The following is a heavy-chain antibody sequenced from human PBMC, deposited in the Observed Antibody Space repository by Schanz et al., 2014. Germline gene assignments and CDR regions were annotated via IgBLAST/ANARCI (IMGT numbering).Heavy chain of an antibody. D-gene: IGHD6-13*01. J-gene: IGHJ4*02. V-gene: IGHV3-48*01. CDR1: GFTFSSYA. CDR2: IRSSSTPI. CDR3: VSQTGSPNY. Sequence: EVHLLESGGGLVEPGGSLRLSCAASGFTFSSYAMSWVRQAPGRGLEWVSYIRSSSTPIYYADSVKGRFTISRDNAKNSLYLQMNSLRVEDTAVYFCVSQTGSPNYWGQGTLVTVSS.